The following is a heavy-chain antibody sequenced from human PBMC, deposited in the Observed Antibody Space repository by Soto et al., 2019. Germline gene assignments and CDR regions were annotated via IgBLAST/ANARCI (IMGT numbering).Heavy chain of an antibody. CDR3: ARGGSGYTWFTDF. D-gene: IGHD3-22*01. V-gene: IGHV1-69*01. CDR2: TIPVFQTA. J-gene: IGHJ4*02. CDR1: GGLFSSYH. Sequence: QEQLVQSGAEVKKPGSSVKVSCKASGGLFSSYHISWLRQVHGQGLEWMGGTIPVFQTAYYTQRFQGRVTITAAESTKTAYMEQSLLRSEDTAIYYCARGGSGYTWFTDFWGQGTLVTVSS.